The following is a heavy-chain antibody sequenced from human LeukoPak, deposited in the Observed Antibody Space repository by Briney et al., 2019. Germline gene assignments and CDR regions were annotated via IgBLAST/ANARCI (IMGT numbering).Heavy chain of an antibody. V-gene: IGHV3-30*04. Sequence: PGGSLRLSCAASGFTFSSYAMHWVRQAPGKGLEWVAVISYDGSNKYYADSVKGRFTISRDNSKNTLYLQMNSLRAEDTAVYYCARSRSEGPETRLDYWGQGTLVTVSS. CDR3: ARSRSEGPETRLDY. CDR1: GFTFSSYA. J-gene: IGHJ4*02. CDR2: ISYDGSNK.